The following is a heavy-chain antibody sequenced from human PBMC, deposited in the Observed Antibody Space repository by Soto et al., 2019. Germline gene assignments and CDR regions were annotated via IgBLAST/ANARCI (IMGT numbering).Heavy chain of an antibody. CDR3: AREDDSSGYCLDY. Sequence: QVQLVESGGGVVQPGRSLRLSCAASGFTFSSYAMHWVRQAPGKGLEWVAVISYDGSNKYYADSVKGRFTISRDNSKNTLYLQINSLRAEDTAVYYCAREDDSSGYCLDYWGQGTLVTVSS. V-gene: IGHV3-30-3*01. CDR2: ISYDGSNK. J-gene: IGHJ4*02. D-gene: IGHD3-22*01. CDR1: GFTFSSYA.